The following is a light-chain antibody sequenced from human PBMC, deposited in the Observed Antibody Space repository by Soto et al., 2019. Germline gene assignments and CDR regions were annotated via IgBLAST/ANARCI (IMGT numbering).Light chain of an antibody. J-gene: IGKJ1*01. Sequence: EIVLTQSPGTLSLSPGERATLSCRASQSVGSSYLAWYQQKPGQAPRLLIYGASSRANGIPDRFSGSGSGTDFTLTISRLEPEDFAVYYCQQYGSSPTWTFGQGTKVEI. CDR3: QQYGSSPTWT. CDR2: GAS. CDR1: QSVGSSY. V-gene: IGKV3-20*01.